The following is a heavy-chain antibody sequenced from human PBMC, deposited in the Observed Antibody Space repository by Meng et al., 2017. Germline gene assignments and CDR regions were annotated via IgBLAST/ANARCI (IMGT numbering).Heavy chain of an antibody. Sequence: SVKVSCKASGGTFSSYAISWVRQAPGQGLEWMGGIIPIFGTANYAQKFQGRVTITTDESTSTAYMELSSLRSEDTAVYYCACNNDYSTPVYYYYGMDVWGQGTTVTVFS. CDR1: GGTFSSYA. J-gene: IGHJ6*02. CDR3: ACNNDYSTPVYYYYGMDV. D-gene: IGHD4-11*01. CDR2: IIPIFGTA. V-gene: IGHV1-69*05.